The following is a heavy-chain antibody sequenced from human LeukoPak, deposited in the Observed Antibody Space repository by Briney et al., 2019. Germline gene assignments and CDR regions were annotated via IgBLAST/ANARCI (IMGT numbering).Heavy chain of an antibody. CDR2: INGGGGNT. Sequence: GGSLRLSCAASGFTFSSYAMSWVRQAPGKGLEWVSGINGGGGNTYYADSVKGRLTISRDNSKNTLYLQMHSLRVEDTAVYYCAKAPAYCGGDCYSGYLQHWGQGTLVTVSS. CDR1: GFTFSSYA. CDR3: AKAPAYCGGDCYSGYLQH. D-gene: IGHD2-21*01. V-gene: IGHV3-23*01. J-gene: IGHJ1*01.